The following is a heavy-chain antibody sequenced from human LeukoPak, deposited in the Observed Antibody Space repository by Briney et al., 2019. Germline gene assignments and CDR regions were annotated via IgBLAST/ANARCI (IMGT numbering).Heavy chain of an antibody. CDR2: MYYSGTT. CDR1: GGSISSSSYY. J-gene: IGHJ4*02. CDR3: ARDLGLLFGY. D-gene: IGHD3-10*01. Sequence: SETLSLTCTVSGGSISSSSYYWGWIRQPPGKGLEWIGSMYYSGTTYYTPSLKSRVTISVDTSKNQFSLKLSSVTAADTAVYYCARDLGLLFGYWGQGTLVTVSS. V-gene: IGHV4-39*07.